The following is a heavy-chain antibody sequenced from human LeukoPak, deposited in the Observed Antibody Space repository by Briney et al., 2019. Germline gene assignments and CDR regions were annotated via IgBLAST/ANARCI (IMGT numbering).Heavy chain of an antibody. CDR3: VGYYDFWSVNYYYMDV. V-gene: IGHV3-30*02. CDR2: IRYDGSNK. Sequence: PGGSLRLSCAASGFTFSSYGMHWVRQAPGKGLEWVAFIRYDGSNKYYADSVKGRFTISRDNSKNTLYLQMNSPRAEDTAVYYCVGYYDFWSVNYYYMDVRGKGTTVTVSS. D-gene: IGHD3-3*01. CDR1: GFTFSSYG. J-gene: IGHJ6*03.